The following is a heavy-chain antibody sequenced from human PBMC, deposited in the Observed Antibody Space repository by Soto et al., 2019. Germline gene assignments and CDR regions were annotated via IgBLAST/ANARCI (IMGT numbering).Heavy chain of an antibody. CDR2: IIPIFGTA. CDR1: GGTFSSYA. Sequence: SVKVSCKASGGTFSSYAISWVRQAPGQGLEWMGGIIPIFGTANYAQKFQGRVTITADESTSTAYMELSSLRSEDTAVYYCARDLTFGYSYGSSGFDYWGQGTLVTVSS. J-gene: IGHJ4*02. D-gene: IGHD5-18*01. CDR3: ARDLTFGYSYGSSGFDY. V-gene: IGHV1-69*13.